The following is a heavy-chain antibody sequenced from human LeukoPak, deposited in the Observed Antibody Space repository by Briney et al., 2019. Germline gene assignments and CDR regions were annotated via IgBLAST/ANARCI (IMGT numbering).Heavy chain of an antibody. J-gene: IGHJ4*02. V-gene: IGHV3-23*01. D-gene: IGHD3-3*01. CDR1: GFTFSTYV. CDR2: ISVGTEYI. Sequence: GGSLRLSCAASGFTFSTYVMNWFRQAPGKGLEWVSTISVGTEYIFYADSVKGRFTISRDDSNNALYLQMHSLRAEDTALYYCASGPPFLKYFEYWGQGTLVTVSS. CDR3: ASGPPFLKYFEY.